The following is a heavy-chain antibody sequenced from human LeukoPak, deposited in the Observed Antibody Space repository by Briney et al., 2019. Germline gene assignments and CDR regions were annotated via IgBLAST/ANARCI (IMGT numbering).Heavy chain of an antibody. CDR1: GFTFSSYT. J-gene: IGHJ3*02. Sequence: GGSLRLSCAASGFTFSSYTMNWVRQAPGKGLEWVSSISSSSSYIYYADSVKGRFTISRDNAKNSLYLQMNSLRAEDTAVYYCVRAGIVGVTSASDIWGQGTMVTVSS. D-gene: IGHD1-26*01. V-gene: IGHV3-21*01. CDR3: VRAGIVGVTSASDI. CDR2: ISSSSSYI.